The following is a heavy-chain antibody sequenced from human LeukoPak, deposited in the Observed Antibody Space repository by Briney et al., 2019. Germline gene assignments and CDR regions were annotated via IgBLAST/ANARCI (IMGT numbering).Heavy chain of an antibody. CDR1: GGSFSGYY. D-gene: IGHD6-6*01. J-gene: IGHJ4*02. Sequence: PSETPSLTCAVYGGSFSGYYWSWIRQPPGKGLEWIGEINHSGSTNYNPSLKSRVTISVDTSKNQFSLKLSSVTAADTAVYYCAGPGAARLDYWGQGTLVTVSS. V-gene: IGHV4-34*01. CDR3: AGPGAARLDY. CDR2: INHSGST.